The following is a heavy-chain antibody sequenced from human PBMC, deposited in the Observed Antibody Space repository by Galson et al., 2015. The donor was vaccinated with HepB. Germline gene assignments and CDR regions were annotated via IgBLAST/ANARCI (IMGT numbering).Heavy chain of an antibody. D-gene: IGHD3-22*01. CDR1: GGTFSSYA. J-gene: IGHJ3*02. CDR2: IIPILGIA. Sequence: QSGAEVKKPGASVKVSCKASGGTFSSYAISWVRQAPGQGLEWMGRIIPILGIANYAQKFQGRVTITADKSTSTAYMELSSLRSEDTAVYYCARDPRTYYYDRQYAFDIWGQGTMVTVSS. CDR3: ARDPRTYYYDRQYAFDI. V-gene: IGHV1-69*04.